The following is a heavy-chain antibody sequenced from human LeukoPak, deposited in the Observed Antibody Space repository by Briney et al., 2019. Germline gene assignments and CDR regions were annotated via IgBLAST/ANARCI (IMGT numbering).Heavy chain of an antibody. CDR1: GFTFSSYW. CDR2: INSDGSST. Sequence: GGSLRLSCAATGFTFSSYWMHWVRQAPGKGLVWVSRINSDGSSTSYADSVKGRFTISRDNAKNTLYLQMNSLRAEDTAVYYCAREVTYSSSWYHDYWGQGTLVTVSS. CDR3: AREVTYSSSWYHDY. V-gene: IGHV3-74*01. D-gene: IGHD6-13*01. J-gene: IGHJ4*02.